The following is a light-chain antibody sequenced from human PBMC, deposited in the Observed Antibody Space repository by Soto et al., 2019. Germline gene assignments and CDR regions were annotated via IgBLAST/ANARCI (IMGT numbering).Light chain of an antibody. Sequence: DIQMTQSPSTLSASVGARVTITCRASQSISPWLAWYQQIPGEAPKLLIYKAASLESWVPSRFSGSGSGTEFTLTISSLQPDDGATYYCQQDATYWTFGQGTKVEIK. V-gene: IGKV1-5*03. CDR3: QQDATYWT. J-gene: IGKJ1*01. CDR2: KAA. CDR1: QSISPW.